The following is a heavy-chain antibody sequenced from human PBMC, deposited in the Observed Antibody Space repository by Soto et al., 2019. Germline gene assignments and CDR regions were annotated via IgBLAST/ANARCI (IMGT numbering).Heavy chain of an antibody. CDR1: GGTFSSYA. V-gene: IGHV1-69*12. D-gene: IGHD2-21*02. Sequence: QVQLVQSGAEVKKPGSSVKVSCKASGGTFSSYAISWVRQAPGQGLEWMGGIIPIFGTANYAQKFQGRVTITADESTSPAYMDLSSLRSEDTAVYYCARDPYCGGDCAMVWFDPWGQGTLVTVSS. CDR3: ARDPYCGGDCAMVWFDP. J-gene: IGHJ5*02. CDR2: IIPIFGTA.